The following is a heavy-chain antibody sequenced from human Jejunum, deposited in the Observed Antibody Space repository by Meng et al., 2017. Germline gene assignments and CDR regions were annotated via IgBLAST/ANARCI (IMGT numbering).Heavy chain of an antibody. CDR3: ARVREVPLGTGDWFDP. V-gene: IGHV4-4*02. Sequence: QVQCQTSGPGLVKPSGTLSLPCVVSGASVESTNWWRWVRHPPGKGLEWIGEIYHTGSTNFSPSLKSRVSISMDASKNQVFLKLTSVTAADTAVYYCARVREVPLGTGDWFDPWGQGTLVTVSS. D-gene: IGHD1/OR15-1a*01. J-gene: IGHJ5*02. CDR2: IYHTGST. CDR1: GASVESTNW.